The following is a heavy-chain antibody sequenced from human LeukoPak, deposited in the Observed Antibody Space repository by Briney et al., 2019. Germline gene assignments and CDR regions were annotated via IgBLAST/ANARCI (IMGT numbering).Heavy chain of an antibody. CDR1: GFTFSDYY. V-gene: IGHV3-11*06. J-gene: IGHJ4*02. D-gene: IGHD4-11*01. CDR2: ISSGSSYT. Sequence: PGGPLRLSCAASGFTFSDYYMSWMRQAPEKGLEWVSYISSGSSYTHYAVSVKGRFTISRDNAKNSLSLQMNSLRGGDMAVYYCVRRSTITTSFDYWGQGALVTVSS. CDR3: VRRSTITTSFDY.